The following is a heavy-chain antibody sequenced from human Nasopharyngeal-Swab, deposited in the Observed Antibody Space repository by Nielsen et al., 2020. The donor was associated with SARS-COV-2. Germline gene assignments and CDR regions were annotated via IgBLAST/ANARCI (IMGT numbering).Heavy chain of an antibody. CDR1: GYTFTGYY. D-gene: IGHD3-22*01. V-gene: IGHV1-2*06. CDR3: ARDLRDSAYSTTFYGLDV. CDR2: INPNSGGT. Sequence: ASVKVSCKASGYTFTGYYMHWVRQAPGQGLEWMGRINPNSGGTNYAQKFHDRVTMTRDTSISTAYMELSSLGFDDTAVYYCARDLRDSAYSTTFYGLDVWGQGTTVTVSS. J-gene: IGHJ6*02.